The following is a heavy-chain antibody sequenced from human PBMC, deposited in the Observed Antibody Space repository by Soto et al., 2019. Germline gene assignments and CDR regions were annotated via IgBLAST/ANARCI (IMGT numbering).Heavy chain of an antibody. CDR1: GASISSGDNS. V-gene: IGHV4-31*03. Sequence: SETLSLTCTVSGASISSGDNSWNWVRQHPGEGLEWIGSVYKSGDTSYTPSLKSRVIISADMSANQFSLQLTSVTAVDTAIYYCVRGISYWGLGTLVTVSS. J-gene: IGHJ4*02. CDR3: VRGISY. D-gene: IGHD6-6*01. CDR2: VYKSGDT.